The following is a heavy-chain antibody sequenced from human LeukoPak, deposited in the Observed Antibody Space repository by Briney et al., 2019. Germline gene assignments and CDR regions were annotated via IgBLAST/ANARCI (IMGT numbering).Heavy chain of an antibody. J-gene: IGHJ3*02. D-gene: IGHD5-24*01. CDR3: ARGRWLQLEDAFDI. CDR2: IIPIFGTA. CDR1: GGTFSSYA. Sequence: SVKVSCKASGGTFSSYAISWVRQAPGQGLEWMGGIIPIFGTANYAQKFQGRVTITTDESTSTAYMELSSLRSEDTAVYYCARGRWLQLEDAFDIWGQGTMVTVSS. V-gene: IGHV1-69*05.